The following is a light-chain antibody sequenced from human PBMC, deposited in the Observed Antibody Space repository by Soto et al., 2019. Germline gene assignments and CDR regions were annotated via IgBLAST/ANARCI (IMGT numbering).Light chain of an antibody. CDR2: DVS. CDR3: FSYAGSSIWV. J-gene: IGLJ3*02. CDR1: SSDVGTYDF. V-gene: IGLV2-11*01. Sequence: QSALTQPRSVSGSPGQSVTISCTGTSSDVGTYDFVSWYQQHPGKAPRLMIFDVSERPSGVPDRFSGSKSGNTASLTISGLQAEDEADYFCFSYAGSSIWVFGGGTKLTVL.